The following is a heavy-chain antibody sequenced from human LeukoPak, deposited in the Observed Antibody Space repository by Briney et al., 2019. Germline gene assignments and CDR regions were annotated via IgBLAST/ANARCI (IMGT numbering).Heavy chain of an antibody. CDR2: ISSGTGYI. V-gene: IGHV3-21*01. CDR3: ARATRWFDY. J-gene: IGHJ4*02. CDR1: GFTFSSFG. Sequence: GGCLRLSCAASGFTFSSFGMNWVRQAPGKGLEWVSSISSGTGYIYYADSVKGRFTITRDNAKNSLYLQMNSLRAEDTATYYCARATRWFDYWGQGTLVTVSA. D-gene: IGHD2-2*01.